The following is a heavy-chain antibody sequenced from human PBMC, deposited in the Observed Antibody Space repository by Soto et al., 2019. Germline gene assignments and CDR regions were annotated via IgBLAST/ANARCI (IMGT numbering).Heavy chain of an antibody. Sequence: GASVKVSCKASGYTFTSYGISWVRQAPGQGLEWMGWISAYNGNTNYAQKLQGRVTMTTDTSTSTAYMELRSLRSDDTAVYYCARDYCSGGSCYPATLGFQHWGQGTLVTVSS. CDR1: GYTFTSYG. CDR3: ARDYCSGGSCYPATLGFQH. CDR2: ISAYNGNT. D-gene: IGHD2-15*01. V-gene: IGHV1-18*01. J-gene: IGHJ1*01.